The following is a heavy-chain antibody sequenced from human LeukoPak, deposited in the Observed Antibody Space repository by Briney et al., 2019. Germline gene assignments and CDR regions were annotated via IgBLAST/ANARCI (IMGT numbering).Heavy chain of an antibody. J-gene: IGHJ3*02. CDR1: GFTFSSYW. D-gene: IGHD4-17*01. V-gene: IGHV3-7*01. CDR3: ARVNGDDAFDI. Sequence: PGGSLRLSCATSGFTFSSYWMSWVRQAPGKGLKWVANIKQDGSEKYYVDSVKGRFTISRDNAKNSLYLQMNSLRAEDTAVYYCARVNGDDAFDIWGQGTMVTVSS. CDR2: IKQDGSEK.